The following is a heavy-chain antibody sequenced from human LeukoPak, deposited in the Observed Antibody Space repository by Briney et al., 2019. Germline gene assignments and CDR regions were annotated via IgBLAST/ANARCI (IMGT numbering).Heavy chain of an antibody. CDR1: GFTFNNYS. CDR3: AKLVVEYCSAGSCHFEH. V-gene: IGHV3-48*04. J-gene: IGHJ4*02. Sequence: GGSLRLSCAASGFTFNNYSVNWVRQAPGKGLEWVSYISSSSTTKYYADSVMGRFTISRDNAKNLVYLQMNSLRVEDTAVYYCAKLVVEYCSAGSCHFEHWGQGTLVTVSS. D-gene: IGHD2-15*01. CDR2: ISSSSTTK.